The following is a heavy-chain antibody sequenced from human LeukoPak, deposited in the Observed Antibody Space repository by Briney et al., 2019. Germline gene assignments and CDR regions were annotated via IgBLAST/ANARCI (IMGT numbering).Heavy chain of an antibody. V-gene: IGHV3-66*01. D-gene: IGHD6-13*01. CDR3: ARGAAAGTDYFDY. J-gene: IGHJ4*02. CDR1: GFTFSRYG. CDR2: IYSGGST. Sequence: PGGSLRLSCTVSGFTFSRYGMTWFRQAAGKGLEWVSVIYSGGSTYYADSVKGRFTISRDNSKNTLYLQMNSLRAEDTAVYYCARGAAAGTDYFDYWGQGTLVTVSS.